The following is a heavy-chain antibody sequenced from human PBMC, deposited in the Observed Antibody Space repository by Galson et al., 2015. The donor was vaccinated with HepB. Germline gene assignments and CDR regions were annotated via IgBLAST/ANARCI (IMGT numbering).Heavy chain of an antibody. CDR1: GYTFTGYY. CDR2: INPNSGNT. Sequence: SVKVSCKASGYTFTGYYMHWVRQAPGQGLEWMGWINPNSGNTNYAQKLQGRVTMTTDTSTSTAYMELRSLRSDDTAVYYCARQYYDSSGYHHYYYMDVWGKGTTVTVSS. J-gene: IGHJ6*03. D-gene: IGHD3-22*01. V-gene: IGHV1-18*04. CDR3: ARQYYDSSGYHHYYYMDV.